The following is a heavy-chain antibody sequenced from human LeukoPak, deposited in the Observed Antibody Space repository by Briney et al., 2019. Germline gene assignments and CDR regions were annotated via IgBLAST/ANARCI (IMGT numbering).Heavy chain of an antibody. CDR1: GGSISGYY. V-gene: IGHV4-4*07. Sequence: SETLSLTCTVSGGSISGYYWSWIRQPAGEGLEWIGRIYTSGSTNYNPSLKSRVTMSLDTSKNQFSLKLMSVTAADTAVYYCARSGIVIHAFDIWGQGTMVTVSS. CDR2: IYTSGST. D-gene: IGHD2-21*01. J-gene: IGHJ3*02. CDR3: ARSGIVIHAFDI.